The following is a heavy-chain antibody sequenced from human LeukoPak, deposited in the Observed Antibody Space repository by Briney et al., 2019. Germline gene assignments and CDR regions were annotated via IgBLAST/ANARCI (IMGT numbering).Heavy chain of an antibody. CDR1: GYIFSNFFSSYG. J-gene: IGHJ4*02. CDR3: ASFNSYSGYDYVRDY. Sequence: ASVTVSCKASGYIFSNFFSSYGITWVRQAPGQGLGWMGWISPYNGKTKFAQKFQGIVTMTTETSTSTAYMELRRLRSDDTAVYYCASFNSYSGYDYVRDYWGQGTLVTVSS. D-gene: IGHD5-12*01. CDR2: ISPYNGKT. V-gene: IGHV1-18*01.